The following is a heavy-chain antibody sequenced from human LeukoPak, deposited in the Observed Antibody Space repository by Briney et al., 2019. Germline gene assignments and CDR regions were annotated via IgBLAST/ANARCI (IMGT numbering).Heavy chain of an antibody. V-gene: IGHV4-59*01. CDR3: ARVSAGLVPAADY. CDR1: GGSISSYY. J-gene: IGHJ4*02. Sequence: PSETLSLTCTVSGGSISSYYWSWIRRPPGKGLEWIGYIYYSGSTNYNPSLKSRVTISVDTSKNQFSLKLSSVTAADTAVYYCARVSAGLVPAADYWGQGTLVTVSS. CDR2: IYYSGST. D-gene: IGHD2-2*01.